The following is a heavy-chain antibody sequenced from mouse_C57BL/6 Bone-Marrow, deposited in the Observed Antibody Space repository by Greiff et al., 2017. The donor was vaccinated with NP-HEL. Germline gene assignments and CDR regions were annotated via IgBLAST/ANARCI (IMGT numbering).Heavy chain of an antibody. V-gene: IGHV1-50*01. CDR1: GYTFTSYW. D-gene: IGHD4-1*01. CDR3: AREYWAFAY. CDR2: IDPSDSYT. J-gene: IGHJ3*01. Sequence: QVQLQQPGAELVKPGASVKLSCKASGYTFTSYWMQWVKQRPGQGLEWIGEIDPSDSYTNYNQKFKGKATLTVDTSSSTAYMQLSSLTSVDSAVYYSAREYWAFAYWGQGALVTVSA.